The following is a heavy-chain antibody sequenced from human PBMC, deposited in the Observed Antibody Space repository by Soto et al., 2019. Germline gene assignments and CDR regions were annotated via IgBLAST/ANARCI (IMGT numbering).Heavy chain of an antibody. CDR2: ISSSSSYI. J-gene: IGHJ4*02. Sequence: EVQLVESGGGLVKPGGSLRLSCAASGFTFSSYSMNWVCQAPGKGLEWVSSISSSSSYIYYADSVKGRFTISRDNAKNSLYLQMNSLRAEDTAVYYCARDQVVVPAAFDYWGQGTLVTVSS. CDR1: GFTFSSYS. V-gene: IGHV3-21*01. D-gene: IGHD2-2*01. CDR3: ARDQVVVPAAFDY.